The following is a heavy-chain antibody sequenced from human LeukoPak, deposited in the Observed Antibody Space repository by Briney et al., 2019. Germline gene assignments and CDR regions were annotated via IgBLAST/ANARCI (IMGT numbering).Heavy chain of an antibody. CDR2: IYPSDSDT. J-gene: IGHJ4*02. D-gene: IGHD6-19*01. CDR3: ARAYSSGLTFDY. Sequence: GESLKISCKGTGYSFIRYWIGWVRQMPGKGLEWMGIIYPSDSDTRYSPSFQGQVSISADKSISTAYLQWSSLKASDTAMYYCARAYSSGLTFDYWGQGTLVTVSS. CDR1: GYSFIRYW. V-gene: IGHV5-51*01.